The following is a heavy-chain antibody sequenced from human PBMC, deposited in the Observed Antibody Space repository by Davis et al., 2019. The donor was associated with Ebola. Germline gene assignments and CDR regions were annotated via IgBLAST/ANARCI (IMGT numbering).Heavy chain of an antibody. CDR2: IIPIFGTA. J-gene: IGHJ4*02. CDR1: GGTFSSYA. D-gene: IGHD2-15*01. Sequence: SVKVSCKASGGTFSSYAISWVRQAPGQGLEWMGGIIPIFGTANYAHKFQGRVTITADESTSTAYMELSSLRSEDKAVYYCARGYCSGGSCYPAHGPLDYWGQGTLVTVSS. CDR3: ARGYCSGGSCYPAHGPLDY. V-gene: IGHV1-69*13.